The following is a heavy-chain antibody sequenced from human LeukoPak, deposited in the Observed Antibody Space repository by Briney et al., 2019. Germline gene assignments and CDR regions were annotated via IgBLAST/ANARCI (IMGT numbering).Heavy chain of an antibody. V-gene: IGHV3-23*01. D-gene: IGHD3-22*01. CDR1: GFTFSSHA. Sequence: GGSLRLSCAAFGFTFSSHAMSWVRQGPGKGLEWVAVSSGSGGSTYYADSVKGRFTISRDNSQNTLFLQMNSLRAEDTAIYYCAKSPIVVIRMAPHFDYWGQGILVTVSS. J-gene: IGHJ4*02. CDR2: SSGSGGST. CDR3: AKSPIVVIRMAPHFDY.